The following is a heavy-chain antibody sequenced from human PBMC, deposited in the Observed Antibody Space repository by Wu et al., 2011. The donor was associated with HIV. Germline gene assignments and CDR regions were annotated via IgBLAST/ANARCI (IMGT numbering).Heavy chain of an antibody. CDR1: GYSFTDSY. CDR3: ARGPDVGSGSYLDDWFDP. V-gene: IGHV1-2*02. D-gene: IGHD3-10*01. CDR2: INPNSGGT. Sequence: SVKVSCKSSGYSFTDSYMHWVRQAPGHGLEWMGWINPNSGGTNYAPKFQGRVTMTRDTSINTAYMELSRLTSDDTAVYYCARGPDVGSGSYLDDWFDPWGQGTLVTVSS. J-gene: IGHJ5*02.